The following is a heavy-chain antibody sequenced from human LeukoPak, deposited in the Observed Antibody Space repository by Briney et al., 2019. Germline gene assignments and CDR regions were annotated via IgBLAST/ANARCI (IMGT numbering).Heavy chain of an antibody. CDR2: ISSSSSSI. V-gene: IGHV3-21*01. CDR3: ARASKYYYDSSGYPLDY. Sequence: GGSLRLSCAASRSTFSSYSMIWVRQAPGKGLEWVSSISSSSSSIYYADSVKGRFTISRDNAKNSLYLQMNSLRAEDTAVYYCARASKYYYDSSGYPLDYWGQGTLVTVSS. J-gene: IGHJ4*02. CDR1: RSTFSSYS. D-gene: IGHD3-22*01.